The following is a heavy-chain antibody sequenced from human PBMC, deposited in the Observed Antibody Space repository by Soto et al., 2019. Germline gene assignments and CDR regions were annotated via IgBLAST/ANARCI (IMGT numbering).Heavy chain of an antibody. CDR3: AREGGRGDDFWSGYRRYGMDV. J-gene: IGHJ6*02. CDR2: IYHSGST. D-gene: IGHD3-3*01. Sequence: PSETLSLTCAVSGGSISSSNWWSWVRQPPGKGLEWIGEIYHSGSTNYNPSLKSRVTISVDKSKNQFSLKLSSVTAADTAVYYCAREGGRGDDFWSGYRRYGMDVWGQGTTVTVSS. V-gene: IGHV4-4*02. CDR1: GGSISSSNW.